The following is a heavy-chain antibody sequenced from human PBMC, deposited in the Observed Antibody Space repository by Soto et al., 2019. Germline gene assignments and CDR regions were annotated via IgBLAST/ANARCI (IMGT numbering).Heavy chain of an antibody. CDR3: AKLQEDIVVVPAAILLFDY. CDR1: GFTFSSYA. V-gene: IGHV3-23*01. Sequence: GGSLRLSCAASGFTFSSYAMSWVRQAPGKGLEWVSAISGSGGSTYYADSVKGRFTISRDNSKNTLYLQMNSLGAEDTAVYYCAKLQEDIVVVPAAILLFDYWGQGTLVTVS. D-gene: IGHD2-2*02. J-gene: IGHJ4*02. CDR2: ISGSGGST.